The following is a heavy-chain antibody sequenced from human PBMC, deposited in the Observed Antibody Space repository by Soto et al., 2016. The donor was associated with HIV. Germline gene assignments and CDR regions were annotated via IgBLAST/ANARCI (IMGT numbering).Heavy chain of an antibody. CDR3: ARGYSSDYYYYIDV. CDR2: ITPFLDII. Sequence: QVQLVQSGAEVKKPGSSVKVSCKASGGTFNSYAINWVRQAPGQGLEWMGEITPFLDIINSAQKFLGRVTITADKFTGTAFMELSSLRSEDTAIYYCARGYSSDYYYYIDVWGKGTTVTVSS. V-gene: IGHV1-69*10. CDR1: GGTFNSYA. J-gene: IGHJ6*03. D-gene: IGHD6-25*01.